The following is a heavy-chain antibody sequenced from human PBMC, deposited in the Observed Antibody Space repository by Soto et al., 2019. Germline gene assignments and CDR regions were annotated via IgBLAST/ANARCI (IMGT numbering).Heavy chain of an antibody. CDR2: IDHSGST. Sequence: SETLSLTCAVYGESFSSYYWSWIRQPPGKGLEWIGEIDHSGSTNYNPSLKSRVTISVDTSKNQFSLKLSSVTAADTALYYCARGSTSCPDYWGQGTLVTVSS. V-gene: IGHV4-34*01. J-gene: IGHJ4*02. D-gene: IGHD2-2*01. CDR1: GESFSSYY. CDR3: ARGSTSCPDY.